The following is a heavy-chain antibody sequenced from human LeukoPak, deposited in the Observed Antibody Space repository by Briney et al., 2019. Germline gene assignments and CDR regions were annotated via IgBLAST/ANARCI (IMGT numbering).Heavy chain of an antibody. CDR2: ISSTSNYI. J-gene: IGHJ3*02. CDR3: ARSVTEDPFDI. V-gene: IGHV3-21*01. Sequence: PGGSLRLSCAASGFTFSTYTMDWVRQAPGKGLEWVSSISSTSNYIYYADSVKGRFTISRDNAKNSLYLQMNSLRAEDTAVYYCARSVTEDPFDIWGQGTMVTVSS. CDR1: GFTFSTYT. D-gene: IGHD2-8*02.